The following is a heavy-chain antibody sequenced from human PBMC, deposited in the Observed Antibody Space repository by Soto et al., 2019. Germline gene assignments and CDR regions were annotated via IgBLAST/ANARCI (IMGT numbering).Heavy chain of an antibody. D-gene: IGHD1-7*01. CDR1: EFTFSNYA. V-gene: IGHV3-23*01. J-gene: IGHJ6*03. CDR3: AKGGTGTTVGRYMDV. CDR2: ITGTGGST. Sequence: GGSLRLSCAASEFTFSNYAMSWVRQAPGKGLEWVSSITGTGGSTYYADSVQGRFTISRDNFKNTLYLQMNGLRAEDSAVYYCAKGGTGTTVGRYMDVWGKGTTVTVSS.